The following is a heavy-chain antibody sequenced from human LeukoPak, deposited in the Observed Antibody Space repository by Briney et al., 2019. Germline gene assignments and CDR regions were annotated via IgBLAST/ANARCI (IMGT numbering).Heavy chain of an antibody. CDR3: ARSPMVRGVIITSYFDY. V-gene: IGHV4-39*07. D-gene: IGHD3-10*01. CDR1: GGSISSSSYY. J-gene: IGHJ4*02. Sequence: PSETLSLTCTVSGGSISSSSYYWGWVRQPPGKGLEWLGSIYYSGSTYYNPSLKSRVTISVDTSKNQFSLKLSSVTAADTAVYYCARSPMVRGVIITSYFDYWGQGTLVTVSS. CDR2: IYYSGST.